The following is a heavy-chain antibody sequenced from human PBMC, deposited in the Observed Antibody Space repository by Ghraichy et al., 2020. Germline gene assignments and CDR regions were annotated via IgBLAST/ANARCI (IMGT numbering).Heavy chain of an antibody. CDR1: GGSFSGYY. J-gene: IGHJ6*02. D-gene: IGHD2-15*01. CDR3: ARRVAASFFGYYGMDV. CDR2: INHSGST. Sequence: SETLSLTCAVYGGSFSGYYWSWIRQPPGKGLEWIGEINHSGSTNYNPSLKSRVTISVDTSKNQFSLKLSSVTAADTAVYYCARRVAASFFGYYGMDVWGQGTTVTVSS. V-gene: IGHV4-34*01.